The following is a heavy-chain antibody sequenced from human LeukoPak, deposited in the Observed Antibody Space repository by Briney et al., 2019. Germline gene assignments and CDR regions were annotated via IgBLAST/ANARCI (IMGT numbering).Heavy chain of an antibody. CDR3: ARDYYGSGAYPAY. Sequence: SETLSLTCAVYGGSFSDYYWSWIRQPPGKGLEWIGEINHSGSTNYNPSLKSRVTISVDTSKNQFSLRLSSVTAADTAVYYCARDYYGSGAYPAYWGQGTLVTVSS. J-gene: IGHJ4*02. D-gene: IGHD3-10*01. CDR1: GGSFSDYY. V-gene: IGHV4-34*01. CDR2: INHSGST.